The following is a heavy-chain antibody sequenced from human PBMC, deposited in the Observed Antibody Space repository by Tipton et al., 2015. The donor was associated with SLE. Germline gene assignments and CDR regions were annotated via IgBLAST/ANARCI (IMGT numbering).Heavy chain of an antibody. CDR3: ARERSYIVLVRGAFDI. J-gene: IGHJ3*02. CDR1: GFTFSDYY. CDR2: ISSSGSTI. Sequence: SLRLSCAASGFTFSDYYMSWIRQAPGKGLEWVSYISSSGSTIYYADSVKGRFTISRDNAKNSLYLQMNSLRAEDTAVYYCARERSYIVLVRGAFDIWGQGTMVTVSS. V-gene: IGHV3-11*04. D-gene: IGHD2-8*02.